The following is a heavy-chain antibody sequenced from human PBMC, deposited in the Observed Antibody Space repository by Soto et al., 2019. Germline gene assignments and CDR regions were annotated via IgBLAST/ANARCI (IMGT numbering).Heavy chain of an antibody. CDR3: AKDLPASS. Sequence: VGSLRLSCAASGFTFSSYGMHWVRQAPGKGLEWVAVISYDGSNKYYADSVKGRFTISRDNSKNTLYLQMNSLRAEDTAVYYCAKDLPASSWGQGTLVTVSS. J-gene: IGHJ5*02. CDR1: GFTFSSYG. V-gene: IGHV3-30*18. CDR2: ISYDGSNK.